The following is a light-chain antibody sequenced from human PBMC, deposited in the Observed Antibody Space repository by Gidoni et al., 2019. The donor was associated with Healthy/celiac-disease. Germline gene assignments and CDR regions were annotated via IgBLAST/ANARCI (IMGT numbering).Light chain of an antibody. CDR3: NSRDSSGNDVV. V-gene: IGLV3-19*01. J-gene: IGLJ2*01. Sequence: SSELTKDPAVSVALGQTVRIPGQGDSLRSYYASWYQQQPGQAPVLVIYGKNNRPSGIPDRFSGSSSGNTASLTITGAQAEDEADYYCNSRDSSGNDVVFGGGTKLTVL. CDR1: SLRSYY. CDR2: GKN.